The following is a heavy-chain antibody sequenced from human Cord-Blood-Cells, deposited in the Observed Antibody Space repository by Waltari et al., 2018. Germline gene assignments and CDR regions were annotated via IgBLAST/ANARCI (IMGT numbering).Heavy chain of an antibody. V-gene: IGHV5-51*01. Sequence: EVQLVQSGAEVKKPGESLKISCKGSGYSFTSYWIGWVRQMPGKGLEWMGIIYPGDSDTRYSPTCQGQVTISADKSISTAYLHGSSLKASDTAMYYCARGLELYSEYFQHWGQGTLVTVSS. CDR2: IYPGDSDT. CDR3: ARGLELYSEYFQH. D-gene: IGHD1-7*01. CDR1: GYSFTSYW. J-gene: IGHJ1*01.